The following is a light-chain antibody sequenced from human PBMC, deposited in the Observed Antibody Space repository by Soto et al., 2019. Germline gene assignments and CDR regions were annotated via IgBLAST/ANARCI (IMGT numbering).Light chain of an antibody. V-gene: IGLV2-14*01. J-gene: IGLJ3*02. CDR3: SSYTSSSTLV. CDR1: SSDVGGYNY. CDR2: EVS. Sequence: QYALTQPASVSGSPGQSITISCTGTSSDVGGYNYVSWYQQYPGKAPKLMIYEVSNRPSGVSNRFSGSKSGNTASLTISGLQAEDEAEYYCSSYTSSSTLVFGGGTKVTVL.